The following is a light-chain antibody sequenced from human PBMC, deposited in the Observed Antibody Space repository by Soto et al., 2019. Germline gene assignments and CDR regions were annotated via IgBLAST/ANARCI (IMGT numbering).Light chain of an antibody. J-gene: IGKJ2*01. Sequence: DIQMTQSPSSLSASVGDRVTITCRASQSISRYLNWYQQKPGKAPKLLIQGAYPLQSGAPSRLSGHGSGTNFTLTISSLQPEDSATYYCQQSSITPYTFRQGTKLEIK. CDR1: QSISRY. CDR3: QQSSITPYT. CDR2: GAY. V-gene: IGKV1-39*01.